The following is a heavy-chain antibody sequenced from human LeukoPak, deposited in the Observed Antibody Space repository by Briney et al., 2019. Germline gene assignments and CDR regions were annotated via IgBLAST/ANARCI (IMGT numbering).Heavy chain of an antibody. CDR1: GGSISSYY. J-gene: IGHJ4*02. CDR3: ARSRGCYFDY. D-gene: IGHD1-26*01. V-gene: IGHV4-59*12. CDR2: IYHSGST. Sequence: SETLSLTCTVSGGSISSYYWSWIRQPPGKGLEWIGYIYHSGSTYYNPSLKSRVTISVDRSKNQFSLKLSSVTAADTAVYYCARSRGCYFDYWGQGTLVTVSS.